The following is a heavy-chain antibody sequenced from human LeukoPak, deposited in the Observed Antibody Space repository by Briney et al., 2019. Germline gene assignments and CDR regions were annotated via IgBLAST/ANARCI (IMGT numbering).Heavy chain of an antibody. CDR1: GYTFTSYD. J-gene: IGHJ5*02. CDR2: MNPNSGNT. V-gene: IGHV1-8*01. D-gene: IGHD2-15*01. CDR3: ARVRVVVVVAAIHDWFDP. Sequence: ASVKVSCKASGYTFTSYDINWVRQATGQGLEWMGWMNPNSGNTGYAQKFQGGVTMTRNTSISTAYMELSSLRSEDTAVYYCARVRVVVVVAAIHDWFDPWGQGTLVTVSS.